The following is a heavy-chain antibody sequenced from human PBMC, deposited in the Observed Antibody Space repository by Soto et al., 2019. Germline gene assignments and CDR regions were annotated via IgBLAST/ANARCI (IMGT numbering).Heavy chain of an antibody. D-gene: IGHD3-22*01. CDR3: AKEMFPRTVLDSSSPWGDY. CDR1: GFTFDDFG. CDR2: LSYDGSQE. J-gene: IGHJ4*02. V-gene: IGHV3-30*18. Sequence: QVQLVESGGGVVQPGTSLKLSCAASGFTFDDFGFHWVRQAPGKGLEWVATLSYDGSQEYYADSVKGRFTISRDNSKITLYLQMNSLKTEDTAMYYCAKEMFPRTVLDSSSPWGDYWGQGTLVTVSS.